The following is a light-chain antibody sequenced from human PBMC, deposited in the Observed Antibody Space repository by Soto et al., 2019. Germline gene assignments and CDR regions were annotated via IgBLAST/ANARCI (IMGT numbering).Light chain of an antibody. J-gene: IGLJ1*01. CDR2: EVS. CDR1: SSDVGGYNY. V-gene: IGLV2-14*01. CDR3: SSYTSSSTLV. Sequence: QSALTKPAPVSGPPGQSITISCTGTSSDVGGYNYVSWYQQHQGKAPKLMIYEVSNRPSGVSNRFSGSKSGNTASLTISGLQAEDEADYYCSSYTSSSTLVFGTGTKVTVL.